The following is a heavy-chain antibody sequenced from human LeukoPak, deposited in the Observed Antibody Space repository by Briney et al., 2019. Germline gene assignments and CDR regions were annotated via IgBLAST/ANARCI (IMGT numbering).Heavy chain of an antibody. V-gene: IGHV3-15*01. CDR3: TVSGYSSSWYAFGY. CDR1: GFTFGNAW. J-gene: IGHJ4*02. D-gene: IGHD6-13*01. Sequence: PGGSLRLSCAASGFTFGNAWMSWVRQAPGKGLEWVGRIKSKTGGGTTDYAAPVKGRFTISRDDSKNTLYLQMNSLKTEDTAVYYCTVSGYSSSWYAFGYWGQGTLVTVSS. CDR2: IKSKTGGGTT.